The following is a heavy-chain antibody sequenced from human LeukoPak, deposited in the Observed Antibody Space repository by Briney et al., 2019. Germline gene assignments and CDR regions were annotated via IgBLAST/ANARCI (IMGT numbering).Heavy chain of an antibody. D-gene: IGHD5-12*01. V-gene: IGHV3-66*01. Sequence: GGTLRLSCAASEFSVGSNYMTWVRQAPGKGLEWVSLIYSGGSTYYADSVKGRFTISRDNSKNTLYLQMNSLRAEDTAVYYCARGPSGYHSTGGQGTLVTVSS. J-gene: IGHJ4*02. CDR3: ARGPSGYHST. CDR1: EFSVGSNY. CDR2: IYSGGST.